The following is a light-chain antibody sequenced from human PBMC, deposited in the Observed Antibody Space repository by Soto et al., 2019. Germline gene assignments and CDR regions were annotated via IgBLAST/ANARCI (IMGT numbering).Light chain of an antibody. CDR2: DVS. Sequence: QSALTQPASVSGSPGQSITISCTGTSSDVGGYNYVSWYQQHPGKAPKLMIYDVSNRPSGVSNRFSGSKSGNMASLTISGLQAEDEADYYCSSYTSSGVVFGGGTKVTVL. V-gene: IGLV2-14*01. J-gene: IGLJ2*01. CDR1: SSDVGGYNY. CDR3: SSYTSSGVV.